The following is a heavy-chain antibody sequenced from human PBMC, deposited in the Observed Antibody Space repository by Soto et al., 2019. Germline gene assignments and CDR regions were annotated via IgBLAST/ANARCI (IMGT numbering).Heavy chain of an antibody. V-gene: IGHV4-39*01. J-gene: IGHJ4*02. D-gene: IGHD5-18*01. CDR2: ISYSGST. Sequence: QLQLQESGPGLVKPSETLSLTCTVSGGSISGTNYYWDWIRQPPGKGLEWIGSISYSGSTYYSPSLKSRVTISVDTSKNQFSLTLSSVTAAVMAVYYCASQAGGYSYGPFDYWGQGTLVTVSS. CDR1: GGSISGTNYY. CDR3: ASQAGGYSYGPFDY.